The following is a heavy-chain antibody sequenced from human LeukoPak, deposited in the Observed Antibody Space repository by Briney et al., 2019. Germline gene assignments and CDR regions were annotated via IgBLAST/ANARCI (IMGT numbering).Heavy chain of an antibody. CDR2: FYYTGTT. CDR3: ASKSTDHGELRFDY. Sequence: KSSETLSLTCTISGDSTNTYFWSWIRQPPGKGLEWIGYFYYTGTTNYNPSLKSRVTISVDTSKNQFPLKVNSVTAADTGVYYCASKSTDHGELRFDYWGQGTLVTVSS. CDR1: GDSTNTYF. J-gene: IGHJ4*02. D-gene: IGHD4-17*01. V-gene: IGHV4-59*01.